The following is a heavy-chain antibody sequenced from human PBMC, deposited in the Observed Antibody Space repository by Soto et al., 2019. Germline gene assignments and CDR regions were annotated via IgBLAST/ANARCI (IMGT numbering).Heavy chain of an antibody. CDR2: ITTYNGNR. V-gene: IGHV1-18*01. CDR1: GYSFRSYG. Sequence: QVQLVQSGAELKKPGASVKVSCEAFGYSFRSYGINWIRQAPGQGLEWMGWITTYNGNRNYAQKFEDRVTMTTATSTNTVYMELRSLRSDDTAVYYCARDRLRGYDSSGFYSWGQGTLVTVSS. CDR3: ARDRLRGYDSSGFYS. D-gene: IGHD3-22*01. J-gene: IGHJ5*02.